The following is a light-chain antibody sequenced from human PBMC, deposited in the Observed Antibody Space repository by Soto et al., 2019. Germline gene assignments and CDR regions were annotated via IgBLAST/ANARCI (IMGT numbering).Light chain of an antibody. CDR1: QSINGKN. Sequence: IVLTQSPGTLSLSPGERASLSCRARQSINGKNLAWYQQKHGQAPSHLIYGASSTATGIAARFSGSGSGTKYTIPTSSLQSEDFAVYYCQQYNNWSPCTFGQGTKVDIK. J-gene: IGKJ1*01. CDR3: QQYNNWSPCT. V-gene: IGKV3-15*01. CDR2: GAS.